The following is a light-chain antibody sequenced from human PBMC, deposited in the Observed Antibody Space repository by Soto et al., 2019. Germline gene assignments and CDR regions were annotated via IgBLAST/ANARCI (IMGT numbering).Light chain of an antibody. CDR2: GAS. CDR3: QQYDDWPQLT. V-gene: IGKV3-15*01. Sequence: EIVMTQSPVTLSVSPGERATLSCRASQSVGTNLAWYQQKPGQAPGLLISGASTRATGIPDRFSGSGSGTEFTLTISSLQSEDFAIYYCQQYDDWPQLTFGGGTKLEIK. J-gene: IGKJ4*01. CDR1: QSVGTN.